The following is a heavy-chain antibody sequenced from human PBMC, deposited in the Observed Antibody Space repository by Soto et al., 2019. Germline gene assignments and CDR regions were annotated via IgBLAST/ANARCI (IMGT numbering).Heavy chain of an antibody. J-gene: IGHJ5*02. CDR1: GFTFSSYA. Sequence: GGSLRLSCAASGFTFSSYAMSWVRQAPGKGLEWVPAISGSGGSTYYADSVKGRFTISRDNSKNTLYLQMNSLRAEDTAVYYCAKEISYDYVWGSYRSPNWFDPWGQGTLVTVSS. D-gene: IGHD3-16*02. V-gene: IGHV3-23*01. CDR3: AKEISYDYVWGSYRSPNWFDP. CDR2: ISGSGGST.